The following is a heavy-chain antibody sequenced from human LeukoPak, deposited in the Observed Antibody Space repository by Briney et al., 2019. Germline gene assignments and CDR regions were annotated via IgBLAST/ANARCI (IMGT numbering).Heavy chain of an antibody. V-gene: IGHV3-23*01. Sequence: SGGSLRLSCAASGFTFSSYAMSWVRQAPGKGLEWVSAISGSGGSTYYADSVKGRFTISRDNSKNTLYLQMNSLRAEDTAVYYCAKDLRSELGGNWNYESFLAYYYYGMDVWGQGTTVTVSS. CDR3: AKDLRSELGGNWNYESFLAYYYYGMDV. CDR2: ISGSGGST. CDR1: GFTFSSYA. J-gene: IGHJ6*02. D-gene: IGHD1-7*01.